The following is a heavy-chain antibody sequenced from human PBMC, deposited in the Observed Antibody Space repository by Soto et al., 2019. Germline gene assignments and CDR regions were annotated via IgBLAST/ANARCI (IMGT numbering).Heavy chain of an antibody. J-gene: IGHJ5*02. CDR1: GYTFASYG. Sequence: QVQLVQSGAEVKKPGASVKVSCKASGYTFASYGISWVRQAPGQGLEWMGWISAYSGNTNYAHKFQECVTMTTDTFTHTACMELRGLRYVDTAVYYCALDLIAVRPGWFAPWGQGTLVTVSS. CDR3: ALDLIAVRPGWFAP. CDR2: ISAYSGNT. V-gene: IGHV1-18*01. D-gene: IGHD2-15*01.